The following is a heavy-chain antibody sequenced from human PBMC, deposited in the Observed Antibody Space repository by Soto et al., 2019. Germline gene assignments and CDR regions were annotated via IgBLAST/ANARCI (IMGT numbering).Heavy chain of an antibody. D-gene: IGHD1-26*01. J-gene: IGHJ4*02. V-gene: IGHV4-39*01. CDR1: GGSISSSSYY. Sequence: QLQLQESGPGLVKPSETLSLTCTVSGGSISSSSYYWGWIRQPPGKGLEWIGSIYYSGSTYYNPSLKSRVTISVDTSKNQFSLKLSSVTAADTAVYYCARSGILSGSYYGGPFDYWGQGTLVTVSS. CDR2: IYYSGST. CDR3: ARSGILSGSYYGGPFDY.